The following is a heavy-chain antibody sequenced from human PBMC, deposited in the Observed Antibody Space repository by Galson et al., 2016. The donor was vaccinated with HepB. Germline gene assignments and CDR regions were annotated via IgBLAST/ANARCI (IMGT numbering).Heavy chain of an antibody. J-gene: IGHJ4*02. D-gene: IGHD2-8*02. CDR3: ARRSDSLLVVTGDC. CDR2: IYSGGST. V-gene: IGHV3-66*02. Sequence: SLRLSCAASGFTVSSNYMTWVRRAPGKGPEWVSVIYSGGSTSYADSVKGRFTISRDSSKNTLYLQMNSLRPEDTAVYYCARRSDSLLVVTGDCWGQGTLVTVSS. CDR1: GFTVSSNY.